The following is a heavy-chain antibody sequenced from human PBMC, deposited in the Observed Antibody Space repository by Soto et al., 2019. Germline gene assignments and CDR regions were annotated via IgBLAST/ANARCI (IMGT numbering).Heavy chain of an antibody. CDR2: ISYDGSNK. V-gene: IGHV3-30*18. Sequence: GGSLRLSCAASGFTFSSYGMHWVRQAPGKGLEWVAVISYDGSNKYYADSVKGRFTISRDNSKNTLYLQMNSLRAEDTAVYYCAKTPGYCSSTSCYELVGPPPPDYYYYGMDVWGQGTTVNVS. CDR3: AKTPGYCSSTSCYELVGPPPPDYYYYGMDV. J-gene: IGHJ6*02. CDR1: GFTFSSYG. D-gene: IGHD2-2*01.